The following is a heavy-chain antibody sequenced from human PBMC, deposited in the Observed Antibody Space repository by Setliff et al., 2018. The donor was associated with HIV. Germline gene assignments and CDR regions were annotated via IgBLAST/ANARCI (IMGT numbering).Heavy chain of an antibody. CDR2: ISSSGSTI. V-gene: IGHV3-11*04. D-gene: IGHD5-12*01. Sequence: PGGSLRLSCAASGFTFSDYYMSWIRQAPGKGLEWVSYISSSGSTIYYADSVKGRFTISRDNAKNTLYLQMNSLRAEDTGVYYCHSGYDTEEQSYFDYWGQGTLVTVS. J-gene: IGHJ4*02. CDR3: HSGYDTEEQSYFDY. CDR1: GFTFSDYY.